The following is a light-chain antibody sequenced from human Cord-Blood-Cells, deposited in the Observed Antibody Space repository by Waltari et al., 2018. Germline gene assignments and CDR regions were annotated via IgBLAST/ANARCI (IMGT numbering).Light chain of an antibody. J-gene: IGKJ1*01. V-gene: IGKV3-15*01. Sequence: EIGMEPSPATPSLSPGERAHLSCRASQSVSRNLAWYQQKPGQAPRLLIYGASTRATGIPARFSGSGSGTEFTLTISSLQSEDFAVYYCQQYNNWPGTFGQGTKVEIK. CDR1: QSVSRN. CDR2: GAS. CDR3: QQYNNWPGT.